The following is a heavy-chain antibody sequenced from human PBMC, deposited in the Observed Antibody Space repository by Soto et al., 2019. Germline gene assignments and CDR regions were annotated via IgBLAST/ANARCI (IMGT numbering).Heavy chain of an antibody. D-gene: IGHD4-4*01. CDR1: GFTFSNAW. CDR2: IKSKTDGGTT. CDR3: TTDTVTTFPGLDPFDY. V-gene: IGHV3-15*01. Sequence: GGSLRLSCAASGFTFSNAWMSWVRQAPEKGLEWVGRIKSKTDGGTTDYAAPVKGRFTISRDDSKNTLYLQMNSLKTEDTAVYYCTTDTVTTFPGLDPFDYWGQGTLVTVSS. J-gene: IGHJ4*02.